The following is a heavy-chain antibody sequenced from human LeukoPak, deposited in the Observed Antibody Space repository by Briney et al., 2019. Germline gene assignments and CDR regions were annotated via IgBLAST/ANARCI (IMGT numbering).Heavy chain of an antibody. V-gene: IGHV1-2*02. J-gene: IGHJ6*02. CDR2: INPDRGGT. CDR3: ARDRALYDFWSGYLREDYYYYYYGMDV. CDR1: GYTFTGYY. Sequence: ASVKVSCKASGYTFTGYYIHWVRQAPGQGLDWMGWINPDRGGTTYAQKFQGRVTMTRDTSTSTVYMELSSLRSEDTAVYYCARDRALYDFWSGYLREDYYYYYYGMDVWGQGTTVTVSS. D-gene: IGHD3-3*01.